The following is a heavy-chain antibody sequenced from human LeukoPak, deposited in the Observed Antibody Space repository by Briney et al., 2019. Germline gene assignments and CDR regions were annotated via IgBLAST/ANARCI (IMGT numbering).Heavy chain of an antibody. Sequence: SETLSLTCAVYGGSFSGYYWSWIRQPPGKGLEWIGEINHSGSTNYNPSLKSRVTISVDTSKNQFSLKLSSETAADTAVYYCARLGFLEWLFLFDYWGQGTLVTVSS. CDR3: ARLGFLEWLFLFDY. CDR2: INHSGST. J-gene: IGHJ4*02. V-gene: IGHV4-34*01. CDR1: GGSFSGYY. D-gene: IGHD3-3*01.